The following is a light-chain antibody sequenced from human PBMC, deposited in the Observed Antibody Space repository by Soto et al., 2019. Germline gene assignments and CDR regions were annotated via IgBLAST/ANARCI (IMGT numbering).Light chain of an antibody. CDR3: CSYAGSYTLV. V-gene: IGLV2-23*02. CDR2: EVS. Sequence: QSVLTQPASVSGSPGQSITISCTGTSSDVGSYNLVSWYQHHPGKAPKLMIYEVSKRPSGASNRFSGSKSGNTASLTISGLQAEDEADYSCCSYAGSYTLVFGTGTKVTVL. J-gene: IGLJ1*01. CDR1: SSDVGSYNL.